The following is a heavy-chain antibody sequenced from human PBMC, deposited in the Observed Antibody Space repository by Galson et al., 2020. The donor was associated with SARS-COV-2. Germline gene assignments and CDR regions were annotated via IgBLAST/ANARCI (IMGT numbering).Heavy chain of an antibody. J-gene: IGHJ4*02. CDR3: AKDRYYDFWSGDYFDY. D-gene: IGHD3-3*01. CDR2: ISGSGGST. V-gene: IGHV3-23*01. Sequence: GESLKISCAASGFTFSSYAMSWVRQAPGKGLEWVSAISGSGGSTYYADSVKGRFTISRDNSKNTLYLQMNSLRAEDTAVYYCAKDRYYDFWSGDYFDYWGQGTLVTVSS. CDR1: GFTFSSYA.